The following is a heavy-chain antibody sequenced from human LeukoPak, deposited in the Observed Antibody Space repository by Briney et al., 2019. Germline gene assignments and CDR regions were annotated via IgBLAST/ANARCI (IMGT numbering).Heavy chain of an antibody. CDR1: GYTFTGYY. J-gene: IGHJ4*02. CDR3: ARDLTGVEGFDY. D-gene: IGHD1-14*01. V-gene: IGHV1-2*02. CDR2: INPNSGGT. Sequence: ASVKVSCKASGYTFTGYYMHWVRQAPGQGLEWMGWINPNSGGTNYAQKFQGRVTMPRDTSISTAYMELSRLRSDDTAVYYCARDLTGVEGFDYWGQGTLVTVSS.